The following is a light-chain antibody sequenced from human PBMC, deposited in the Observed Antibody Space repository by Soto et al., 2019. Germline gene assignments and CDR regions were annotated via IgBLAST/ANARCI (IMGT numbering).Light chain of an antibody. CDR3: SSYGGNNNLV. CDR2: EVS. Sequence: QSVLTQPPFASGSPGQSVAISCTGASSDVGSYNYVSWFQQHPGKAPKLVIYEVSKRPSGVPDRFSGSKSGNTASLTVSGLQAEDEADYYCSSYGGNNNLVFGTGTKVTVL. V-gene: IGLV2-8*01. CDR1: SSDVGSYNY. J-gene: IGLJ1*01.